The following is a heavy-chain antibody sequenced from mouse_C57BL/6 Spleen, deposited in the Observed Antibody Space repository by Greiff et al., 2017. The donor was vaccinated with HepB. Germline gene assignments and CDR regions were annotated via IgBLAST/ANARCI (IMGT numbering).Heavy chain of an antibody. Sequence: EVQLQQSGAELVRPGASVKLSCTASGFNIKDDYMHWVKQRPEQGLEWIGWIDPENGDTEYASKFQGKATITADTSSNTAYLQLSSLTSEDTAVYYWTVITSGAMDYWGQGTSVTVSS. J-gene: IGHJ4*01. CDR3: TVITSGAMDY. CDR2: IDPENGDT. D-gene: IGHD1-1*01. V-gene: IGHV14-4*01. CDR1: GFNIKDDY.